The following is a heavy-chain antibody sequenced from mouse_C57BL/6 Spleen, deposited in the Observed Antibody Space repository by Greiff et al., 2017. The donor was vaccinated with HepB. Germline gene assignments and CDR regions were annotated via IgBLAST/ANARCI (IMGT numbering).Heavy chain of an antibody. CDR2: INPNNGGT. V-gene: IGHV1-26*01. CDR3: ERGGGRLRRPFAY. J-gene: IGHJ3*01. CDR1: GYTFTDYY. Sequence: EVQLQQSGPELVKPGASVKISCKASGYTFTDYYMNWVKQSHGKSLEWIGNINPNNGGTSYNQKFKGKATLTVDKSSSTAYMELRSLTSEDSAVYYRERGGGRLRRPFAYWGQGTLVTVSA. D-gene: IGHD3-2*02.